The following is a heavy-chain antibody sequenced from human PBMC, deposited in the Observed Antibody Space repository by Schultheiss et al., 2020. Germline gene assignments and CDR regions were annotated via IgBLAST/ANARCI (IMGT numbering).Heavy chain of an antibody. CDR2: IYYSGST. V-gene: IGHV4-61*05. CDR3: ASIGGELFDY. Sequence: SETLSLTCTVSGGSISSSSYYWSWIRQPPGKGLEWIGYIYYSGSTNYNPSLKSRVTISVDTSKNQFSLKLSSVTAADTAVYYCASIGGELFDYWGQGTLVTVSS. CDR1: GGSISSSSYY. D-gene: IGHD1-26*01. J-gene: IGHJ4*02.